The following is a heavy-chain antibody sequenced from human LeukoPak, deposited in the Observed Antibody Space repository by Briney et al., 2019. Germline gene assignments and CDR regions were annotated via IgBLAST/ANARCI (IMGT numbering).Heavy chain of an antibody. V-gene: IGHV4-30-2*01. J-gene: IGHJ3*02. CDR2: IYHSGST. CDR1: GGSISSGGYY. Sequence: SQTLSLTCTVSGGSISSGGYYWSWIRQPPGKGLEWIGYIYHSGSTYYNPSLKSRVTISVDRSKNQFSLKLSSVTAADTAVYYCARDRGRRHAFDIWGQGTMVTVSS. CDR3: ARDRGRRHAFDI.